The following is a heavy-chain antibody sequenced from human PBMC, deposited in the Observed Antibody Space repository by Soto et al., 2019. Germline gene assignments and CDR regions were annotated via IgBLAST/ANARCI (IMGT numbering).Heavy chain of an antibody. V-gene: IGHV4-34*01. J-gene: IGHJ4*02. CDR2: INHGGST. CDR1: GGSFSGYY. Sequence: SETLSLTCAVYGGSFSGYYWTWIRQPPGKGLEWIGEINHGGSTNCNPSLKSRVTISVDTSKNQFSLKLSSVTAADTAVYYCARASSKRGYSYGPDYWGQGTLVTV. D-gene: IGHD5-18*01. CDR3: ARASSKRGYSYGPDY.